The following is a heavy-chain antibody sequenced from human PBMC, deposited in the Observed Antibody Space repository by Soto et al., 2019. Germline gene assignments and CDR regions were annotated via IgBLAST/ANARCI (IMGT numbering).Heavy chain of an antibody. J-gene: IGHJ4*02. CDR2: ISYDGSNK. Sequence: GRSLTLSSAPWRLTFCSDAMHWVRQAPGKGLEWVAVISYDGSNKYYADSVKGRFTISRDNSKNTLYLQMNSLRAEDTAVYYCARHKDSSGYYAYWGQGT. V-gene: IGHV3-30-3*01. CDR3: ARHKDSSGYYAY. CDR1: RLTFCSDA. D-gene: IGHD3-22*01.